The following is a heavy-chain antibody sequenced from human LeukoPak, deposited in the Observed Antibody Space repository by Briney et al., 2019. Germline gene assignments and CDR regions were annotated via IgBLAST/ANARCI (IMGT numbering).Heavy chain of an antibody. D-gene: IGHD3-22*01. V-gene: IGHV3-21*01. CDR2: ISSSSSYI. CDR3: ARGADYYDSSGYYLYYYYYMDV. J-gene: IGHJ6*03. CDR1: GFTFSSYS. Sequence: PGGSLRLSCAASGFTFSSYSMNWVRQAPGKGLEWVSSISSSSSYIYYADSVKGRFTISRDNAKNSLYLQMNSLRAEGTAVYYCARGADYYDSSGYYLYYYYYMDVWGKGTTVTVSS.